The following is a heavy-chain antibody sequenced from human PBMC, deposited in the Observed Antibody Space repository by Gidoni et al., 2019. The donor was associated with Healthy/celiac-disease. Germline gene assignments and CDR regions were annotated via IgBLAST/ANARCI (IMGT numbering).Heavy chain of an antibody. D-gene: IGHD5-12*01. Sequence: EVQLVESGGGLVQPGRSLRLSCAASGFTFDDYAMHWVRQAPGKGLEWVSGISWNSGSIGYADSVKGRFTISRDNAKNSLYLQMNSLRAEDTALYYCAKGPPPIVATVYFDYWGQGTLVTVSS. CDR2: ISWNSGSI. CDR3: AKGPPPIVATVYFDY. J-gene: IGHJ4*02. CDR1: GFTFDDYA. V-gene: IGHV3-9*01.